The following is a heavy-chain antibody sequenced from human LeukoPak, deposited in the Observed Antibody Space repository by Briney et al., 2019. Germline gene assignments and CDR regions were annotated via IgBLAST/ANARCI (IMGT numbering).Heavy chain of an antibody. D-gene: IGHD3-9*01. CDR2: INSDGSST. V-gene: IGHV3-74*01. J-gene: IGHJ4*02. CDR3: ARDDAPTGYIYDY. Sequence: GGSLRLSCAASGFTFNSYWMHWVRHARGKGLVWVSRINSDGSSTTYADSVKGRLTISRDNAKNTLYLQMNSLRAEDTGVYYCARDDAPTGYIYDYWGQGTLVTVSS. CDR1: GFTFNSYW.